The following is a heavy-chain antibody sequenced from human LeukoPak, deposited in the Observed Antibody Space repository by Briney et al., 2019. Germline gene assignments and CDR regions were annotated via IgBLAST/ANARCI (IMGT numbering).Heavy chain of an antibody. Sequence: PGGSLRLSCAASGLNFKIYGMEWVRQAPGKGLEWVSFIWYDGSYKYYADSVRGRFSISRDNSKNTLYLQMNSLRAEDTAVYYCATYYGGNPDYLQHWGQGALVIVSS. CDR2: IWYDGSYK. J-gene: IGHJ1*01. V-gene: IGHV3-30*02. CDR3: ATYYGGNPDYLQH. CDR1: GLNFKIYG. D-gene: IGHD2-21*01.